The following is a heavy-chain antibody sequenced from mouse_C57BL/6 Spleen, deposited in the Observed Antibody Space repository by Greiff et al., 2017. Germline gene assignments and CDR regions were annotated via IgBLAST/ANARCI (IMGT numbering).Heavy chain of an antibody. CDR3: ARDGGRITTVVDWYFDV. D-gene: IGHD1-1*01. CDR1: GFTFSSYA. Sequence: EVKLQESGGGLVKPGGSLKLSCAASGFTFSSYAMSWVRQTPEQRLEWVATISDGGSYTYYPDNVTGRFTISRDNAKTNLYLQMSHLKSEDTAMYYCARDGGRITTVVDWYFDVWGTGTTVTVSS. V-gene: IGHV5-4*01. J-gene: IGHJ1*03. CDR2: ISDGGSYT.